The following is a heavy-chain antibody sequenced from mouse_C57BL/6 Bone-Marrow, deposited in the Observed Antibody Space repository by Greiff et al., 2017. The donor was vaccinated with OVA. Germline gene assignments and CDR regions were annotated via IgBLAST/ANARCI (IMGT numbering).Heavy chain of an antibody. CDR2: IDPETGGT. J-gene: IGHJ3*01. Sequence: VQLQQSGAELVRPGASVTLSCKASGYTFTDYEMHWVKQTPVHGLEWIGAIDPETGGTAYNQKFKGKAILTADKSTSTAYMEHRSLTSEDCAVYYCTGCGWAYWGRGTRVTGSA. D-gene: IGHD2-3*01. CDR1: GYTFTDYE. CDR3: TGCGWAY. V-gene: IGHV1-15*01.